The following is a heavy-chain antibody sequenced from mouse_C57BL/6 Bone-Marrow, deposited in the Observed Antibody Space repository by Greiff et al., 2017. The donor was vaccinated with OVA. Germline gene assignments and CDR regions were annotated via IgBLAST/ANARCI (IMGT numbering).Heavy chain of an antibody. CDR1: GYAFSSYW. V-gene: IGHV1-80*01. CDR3: ARRVRLGLFAY. D-gene: IGHD3-2*02. CDR2: IYPGDGDT. Sequence: VKLQQSGAELVKPGASVKISCKASGYAFSSYWMNWVKQRPGKGLEWIGQIYPGDGDTNYNGKFKGKATLTADKSSSTAYMQLSSLTSEDSAVYFCARRVRLGLFAYWGQGTLVTVSA. J-gene: IGHJ3*01.